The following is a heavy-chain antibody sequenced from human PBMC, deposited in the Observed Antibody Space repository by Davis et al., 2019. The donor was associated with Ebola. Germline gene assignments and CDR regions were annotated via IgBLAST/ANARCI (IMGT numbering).Heavy chain of an antibody. CDR2: INPNSGDT. D-gene: IGHD2-15*01. V-gene: IGHV1-2*04. Sequence: AASVKVSCKASGYTFTGHYIHWVRPAPGQGLQWMGWINPNSGDTKYSQKFQGWVTMTRDTPISTAYMELNRLTSDDTAVYYCARDRVCSGATCYAYFDFWGQGTLVTVSS. CDR1: GYTFTGHY. CDR3: ARDRVCSGATCYAYFDF. J-gene: IGHJ4*02.